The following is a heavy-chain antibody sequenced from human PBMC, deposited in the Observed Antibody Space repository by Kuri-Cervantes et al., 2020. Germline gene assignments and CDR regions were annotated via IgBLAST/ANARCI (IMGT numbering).Heavy chain of an antibody. CDR2: INPSGGST. V-gene: IGHV1-46*01. J-gene: IGHJ6*02. CDR3: ARDLDYYDSSGPHRAYYYYGMDV. CDR1: GYTFTCYY. Sequence: ASVKVSCKASGYTFTCYYMHWVQQAPGQGLEWMGIINPSGGSTSYAQKFQGRVTMTRDTPTSTVYMELSSLRSEDTAVYYCARDLDYYDSSGPHRAYYYYGMDVWGQGTTVTVSS. D-gene: IGHD3-22*01.